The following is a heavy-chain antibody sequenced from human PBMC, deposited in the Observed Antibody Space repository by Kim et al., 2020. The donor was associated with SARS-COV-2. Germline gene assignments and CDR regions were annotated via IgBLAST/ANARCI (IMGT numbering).Heavy chain of an antibody. J-gene: IGHJ6*02. CDR2: IIPIFGTA. V-gene: IGHV1-69*13. D-gene: IGHD5-18*01. CDR1: GGTFSSYA. CDR3: ARWGGEGTAMVTYYYYGMDV. Sequence: SVKVSCKASGGTFSSYAISWVRQAPGQGLEWMGGIIPIFGTANYAQKFQGRVTITEDESTSTAYMELSSLRSEDTAVYYCARWGGEGTAMVTYYYYGMDVWGQGTTVTVSS.